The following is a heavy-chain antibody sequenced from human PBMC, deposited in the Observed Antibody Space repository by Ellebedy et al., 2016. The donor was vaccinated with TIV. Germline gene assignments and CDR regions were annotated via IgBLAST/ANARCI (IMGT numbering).Heavy chain of an antibody. CDR2: IYHSGST. CDR3: ASNLGQSGMDV. J-gene: IGHJ6*02. CDR1: GGSISSSNW. Sequence: SETLSLXXAVSGGSISSSNWWSWVRQPPGKGLEWIGEIYHSGSTNYNPSLKSRVTISVDKSKNQFSLKLSSVTAADTAVYYCASNLGQSGMDVWGQGTTVTVSS. V-gene: IGHV4-4*02.